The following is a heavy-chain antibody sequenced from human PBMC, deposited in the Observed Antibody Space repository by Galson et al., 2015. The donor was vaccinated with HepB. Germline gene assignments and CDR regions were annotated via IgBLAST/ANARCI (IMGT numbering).Heavy chain of an antibody. CDR2: ISYDGSNK. J-gene: IGHJ3*02. D-gene: IGHD2-15*01. Sequence: SLRLSCAASGFTFSSYAMHWVRQAPGKGLEWVAVISYDGSNKYYADSVKVRFTISRDNSKNTLYLQMNSLRAEDTAVYYCAGGVAVEMADAFDIWGQGTMVTVSS. CDR3: AGGVAVEMADAFDI. CDR1: GFTFSSYA. V-gene: IGHV3-30*04.